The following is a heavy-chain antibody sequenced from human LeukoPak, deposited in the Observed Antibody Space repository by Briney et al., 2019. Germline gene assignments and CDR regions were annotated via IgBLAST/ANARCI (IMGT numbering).Heavy chain of an antibody. D-gene: IGHD5-18*01. V-gene: IGHV3-23*01. CDR2: ISASGLST. CDR3: AKLRDPWLQQWLRLYFDS. CDR1: GFTFSSYA. Sequence: GGSLRLSCAASGFTFSSYAMSWVRQASGKGLEWVSAISASGLSTHYADSVKGRFIISRDNSKNTLHLQVNSLRAEDTAVYYCAKLRDPWLQQWLRLYFDSWGQGTLVTVSS. J-gene: IGHJ4*02.